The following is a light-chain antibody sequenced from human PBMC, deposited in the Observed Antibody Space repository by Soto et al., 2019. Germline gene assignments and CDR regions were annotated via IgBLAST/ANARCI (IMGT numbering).Light chain of an antibody. J-gene: IGKJ1*01. V-gene: IGKV3-20*01. CDR2: GAS. CDR3: QQYDSSPRT. CDR1: QSVSSSY. Sequence: EIVLTQSPGTLSLSPGERATLSCRASQSVSSSYLAWYQQKPGQAPRLLIYGASSRATDIPDRFSGSGSGPAFTLTISRLEPEYCAVYYCQQYDSSPRTFGQGTKVEIK.